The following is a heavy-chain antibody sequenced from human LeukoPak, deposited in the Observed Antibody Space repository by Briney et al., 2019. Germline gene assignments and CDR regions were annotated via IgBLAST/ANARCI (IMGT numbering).Heavy chain of an antibody. Sequence: PGGSLRLSCAASGFTFSSYGMHWVRQAPGKGLEWVSYISNIDTTIYYADSVKGRFTISRDNAKNSLYLQMNSLRAEDTALYYCAREGAGIMIRGVILDYWGQGTLVTVSS. V-gene: IGHV3-48*04. CDR3: AREGAGIMIRGVILDY. D-gene: IGHD3-10*01. CDR2: ISNIDTTI. J-gene: IGHJ4*02. CDR1: GFTFSSYG.